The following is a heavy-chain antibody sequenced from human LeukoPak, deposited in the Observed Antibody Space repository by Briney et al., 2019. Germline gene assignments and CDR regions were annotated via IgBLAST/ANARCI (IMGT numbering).Heavy chain of an antibody. V-gene: IGHV4-39*01. D-gene: IGHD4-11*01. CDR2: IYYSGST. Sequence: TSETLSLTCTVSGGSISSSSYYWGWIRQPPGKGLEWIGSIYYSGSTYYNPSLKSRVTISVDTSKNQFSLKLSSVTAADTAVYYCARHQGSHSNPQDYWGQGTLVTVSS. CDR3: ARHQGSHSNPQDY. CDR1: GGSISSSSYY. J-gene: IGHJ4*02.